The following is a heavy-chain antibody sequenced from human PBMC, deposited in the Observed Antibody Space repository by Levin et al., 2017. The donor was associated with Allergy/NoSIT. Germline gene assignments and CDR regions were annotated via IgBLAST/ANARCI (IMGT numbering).Heavy chain of an antibody. CDR1: GFSLTTRGMC. V-gene: IGHV2-70*01. D-gene: IGHD3-22*01. Sequence: SGPTLVKPTQTLTLTCTFSGFSLTTRGMCVTWIRQPPGKALEWLALIDWDDDKYYSASLKTRLTISRDTSKNQVVLTMTSMDPVDTATYYCARMTYFDTSGYYIGRGWFDPWGQGTLVTVSS. CDR2: IDWDDDK. J-gene: IGHJ5*02. CDR3: ARMTYFDTSGYYIGRGWFDP.